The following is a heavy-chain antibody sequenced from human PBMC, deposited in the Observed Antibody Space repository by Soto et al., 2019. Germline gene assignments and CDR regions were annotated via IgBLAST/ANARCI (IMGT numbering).Heavy chain of an antibody. CDR1: GFTFSGYV. Sequence: GGSLRLSCAASGFTFSGYVMSWVRQAPGKGLEWVSGISGNGVSTNYADSVKGRFTISRDNSKNTLYLQMNSLRAEDTAIYYCVKATFYGFWSGSGPFDHWGQGTLVTVSS. CDR2: ISGNGVST. D-gene: IGHD3-3*01. J-gene: IGHJ4*02. CDR3: VKATFYGFWSGSGPFDH. V-gene: IGHV3-23*01.